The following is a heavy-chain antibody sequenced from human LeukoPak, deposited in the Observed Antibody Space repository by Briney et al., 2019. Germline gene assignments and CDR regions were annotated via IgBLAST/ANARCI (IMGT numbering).Heavy chain of an antibody. V-gene: IGHV3-21*01. J-gene: IGHJ4*02. D-gene: IGHD4-11*01. CDR1: GFTFSSYS. CDR2: ISSSSYI. CDR3: ARSTVTTGLAFDY. Sequence: GGSLRLSCAASGFTFSSYSMNWVRQAPGKGLEWVSSISSSSYIYYADSVKGRFTISRDNAKNSLYLQMNSLRAEDTAVYYCARSTVTTGLAFDYWAREPWSPSPQ.